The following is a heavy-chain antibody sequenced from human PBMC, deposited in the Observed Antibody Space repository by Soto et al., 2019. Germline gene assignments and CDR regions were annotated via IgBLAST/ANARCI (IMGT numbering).Heavy chain of an antibody. CDR2: IIPIFGTA. D-gene: IGHD4-17*01. J-gene: IGHJ4*02. CDR1: GGTFSSYA. CDR3: ARDFPQTSTVVTEGYFDY. Sequence: QVQLVQSGAEVKKPGSSVKVSCKASGGTFSSYAISWVRQAPGQGLEWMGGIIPIFGTANYAQKFQGRVTITADESTSTAYMELSSLRSEDTAVYYCARDFPQTSTVVTEGYFDYWGQGTLVTVSS. V-gene: IGHV1-69*01.